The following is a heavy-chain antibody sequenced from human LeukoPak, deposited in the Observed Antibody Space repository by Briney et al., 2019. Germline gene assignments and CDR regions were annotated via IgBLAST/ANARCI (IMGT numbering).Heavy chain of an antibody. CDR3: ARDLPTTGHLVFWYFDL. Sequence: GASVKVSCKASGYTFTSYGISWVRQAPGQGLEWMGWISAYNGNTNYAQKLQGRVTMTTDTSTSTAYMELRSLRSDDTAVYYCARDLPTTGHLVFWYFDLWGRGTLVTVSS. CDR1: GYTFTSYG. D-gene: IGHD1-26*01. V-gene: IGHV1-18*01. CDR2: ISAYNGNT. J-gene: IGHJ2*01.